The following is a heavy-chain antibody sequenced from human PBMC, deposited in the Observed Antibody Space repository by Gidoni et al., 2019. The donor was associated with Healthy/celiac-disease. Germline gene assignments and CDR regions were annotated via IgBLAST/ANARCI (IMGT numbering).Heavy chain of an antibody. Sequence: QVQLVESGGGVVQPGRSLRLSCAASGFTFSTYGMHWVRQAPGKGLEWVAVIWYDGSNKYDADSVKGRFTISRDNSKNTLYLQMNSLRAEDTAVYYCARDRETYYYDSSGYPGDYWGQGTLVTVSS. CDR1: GFTFSTYG. CDR3: ARDRETYYYDSSGYPGDY. V-gene: IGHV3-33*01. CDR2: IWYDGSNK. D-gene: IGHD3-22*01. J-gene: IGHJ4*02.